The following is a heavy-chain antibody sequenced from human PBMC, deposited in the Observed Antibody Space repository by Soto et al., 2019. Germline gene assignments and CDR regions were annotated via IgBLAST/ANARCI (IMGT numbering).Heavy chain of an antibody. CDR2: ISYDGSNK. Sequence: QVQLVESGGGVVQPGRSLRLSCAASGFTFSSYGMHWVRQAPGKGLEWVAVISYDGSNKYYADSVKGRFTISRDNSQTTLYLQMNSLRAEDTAVYYCAKPTTLYDILTGCPDYWGQGTLVTVSS. CDR3: AKPTTLYDILTGCPDY. J-gene: IGHJ4*02. CDR1: GFTFSSYG. V-gene: IGHV3-30*18. D-gene: IGHD3-9*01.